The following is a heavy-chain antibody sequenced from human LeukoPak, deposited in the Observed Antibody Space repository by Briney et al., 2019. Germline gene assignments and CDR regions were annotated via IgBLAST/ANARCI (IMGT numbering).Heavy chain of an antibody. CDR1: GYKFTNYW. CDR2: VYPADSDT. J-gene: IGHJ4*02. CDR3: ARQDIAARPPDAY. D-gene: IGHD6-6*01. V-gene: IGHV5-51*01. Sequence: GESLKISCRGSGYKFTNYWIAWVRQTPGKGLEWMGIVYPADSDTRYSPSFQGQVTMSADKSISTAYLQWNSLKASDTAMYYCARQDIAARPPDAYWGQGTLVTVSS.